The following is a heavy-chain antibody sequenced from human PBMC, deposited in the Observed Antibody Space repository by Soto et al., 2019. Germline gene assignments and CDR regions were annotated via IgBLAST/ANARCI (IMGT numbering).Heavy chain of an antibody. Sequence: SATLSLTCAVSGYSISSGYYWGWIRQPPGKGLEWIGSIYHSGSTYYNPSLKSRVTISVDTSKNQFSLKLSSVTAADTAVYYCARVQTTVVFNWFDPWGQGTLVPVSS. CDR1: GYSISSGYY. CDR2: IYHSGST. D-gene: IGHD4-17*01. CDR3: ARVQTTVVFNWFDP. V-gene: IGHV4-38-2*01. J-gene: IGHJ5*02.